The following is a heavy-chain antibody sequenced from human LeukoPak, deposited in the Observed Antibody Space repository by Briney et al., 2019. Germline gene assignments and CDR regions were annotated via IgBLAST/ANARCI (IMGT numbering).Heavy chain of an antibody. D-gene: IGHD2-15*01. CDR3: ARGGAVVVVAATTSDY. V-gene: IGHV4-59*01. CDR1: GGSISSYY. Sequence: SETLSLTCTVSGGSISSYYWSWIRQPPGKGLEWIGYIYYSGSTNYNPSLKSRVTISVDTSKNQFSLKLSSVTAADTAVYYCARGGAVVVVAATTSDYWGQGTLVTVSS. J-gene: IGHJ4*02. CDR2: IYYSGST.